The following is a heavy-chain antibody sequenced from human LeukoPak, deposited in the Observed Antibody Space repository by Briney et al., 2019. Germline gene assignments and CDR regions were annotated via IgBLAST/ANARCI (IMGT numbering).Heavy chain of an antibody. CDR1: GGSISSYY. V-gene: IGHV4-59*01. CDR3: ARVGTDYGEFYYYYMDV. J-gene: IGHJ6*03. Sequence: SETLSLTCTVSGGSISSYYWSWIRQPPGKGLEWIGYIYYSGSTNYNPSLKSRVTISVDTSKNQFSLKLSSVTAADTAVYYCARVGTDYGEFYYYYMDVRGKGTTVTISS. CDR2: IYYSGST. D-gene: IGHD4-17*01.